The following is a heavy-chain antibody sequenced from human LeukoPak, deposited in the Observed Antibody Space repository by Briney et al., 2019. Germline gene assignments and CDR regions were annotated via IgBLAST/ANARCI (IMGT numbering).Heavy chain of an antibody. Sequence: PGGSLRLSCAASGLTVSSNYMTWVRQAPGKGLEWVSVLYSGGSAYYTDSVKGRFTISRDNSKNTLYLQMNSLRAEDTAVYYCAAPEAAFHSAYDDLYYYYGMDVWGQGTTVTVSS. CDR1: GLTVSSNY. J-gene: IGHJ6*02. CDR2: LYSGGSA. V-gene: IGHV3-66*01. CDR3: AAPEAAFHSAYDDLYYYYGMDV. D-gene: IGHD5-12*01.